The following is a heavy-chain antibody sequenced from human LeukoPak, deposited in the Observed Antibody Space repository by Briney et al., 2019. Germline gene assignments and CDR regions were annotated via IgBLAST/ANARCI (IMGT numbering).Heavy chain of an antibody. CDR3: VKDRETYYDPGGYYCIWLDP. CDR1: GFTFSTYA. V-gene: IGHV3-23*01. Sequence: GGSMRLSCAAYGFTFSTYAMTWFRQAAGKGLEWVSSISGSGATTYYADSVKGRFTISRDNSKSTLFLQMNSLRADDTAVYHCVKDRETYYDPGGYYCIWLDPWGLGTLVTISS. D-gene: IGHD3-22*01. CDR2: ISGSGATT. J-gene: IGHJ5*02.